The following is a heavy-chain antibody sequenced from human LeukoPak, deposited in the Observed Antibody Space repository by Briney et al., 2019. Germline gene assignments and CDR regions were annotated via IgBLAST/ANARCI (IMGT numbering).Heavy chain of an antibody. J-gene: IGHJ4*02. CDR1: GFTFSRYW. CDR3: AGPITMVRGVDY. V-gene: IGHV3-7*03. CDR2: IKYDESEK. D-gene: IGHD3-10*01. Sequence: GGSLRLSCAASGFTFSRYWMSWVRQAPGKGLEWVANIKYDESEKYYAGSVKGRFTISRDNSKNTLYLQMNSLRAEDTAVYYCAGPITMVRGVDYWGQGTLVTVSS.